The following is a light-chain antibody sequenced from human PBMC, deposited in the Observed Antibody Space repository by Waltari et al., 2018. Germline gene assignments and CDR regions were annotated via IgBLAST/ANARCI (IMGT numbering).Light chain of an antibody. CDR2: DVS. V-gene: IGLV2-14*03. J-gene: IGLJ3*02. CDR1: SSDVGGYNH. Sequence: QSALTQPASVSGSPGQSITISCTGTSSDVGGYNHVSWYQQHPGKAPKLMVYDVSNRPSGVSKRFSGSKSGNTASMTISGLQAEDEADYYCSSYTSINTLVFGGGTKLTVL. CDR3: SSYTSINTLV.